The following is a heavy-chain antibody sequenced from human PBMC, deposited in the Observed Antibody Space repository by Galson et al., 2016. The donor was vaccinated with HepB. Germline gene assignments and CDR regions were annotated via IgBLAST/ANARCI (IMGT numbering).Heavy chain of an antibody. Sequence: EHLSLPCAVYGGSFSGSYWCGLRQPPGKGLEWIWAISHSATANYKPSLKSRVTMSVATSTSQFSLKLRSVTAADTAVYYCAGQPVYYSNNNWFDPWGQGTLVTFSS. CDR3: AGQPVYYSNNNWFDP. J-gene: IGHJ5*02. CDR1: GGSFSGSY. CDR2: ISHSATA. D-gene: IGHD4-11*01. V-gene: IGHV4-34*01.